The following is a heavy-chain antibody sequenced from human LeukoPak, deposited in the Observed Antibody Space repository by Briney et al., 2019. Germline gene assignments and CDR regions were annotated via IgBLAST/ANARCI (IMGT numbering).Heavy chain of an antibody. CDR3: ATQPAAADVDY. J-gene: IGHJ4*02. CDR2: IRQDGNEK. D-gene: IGHD2-2*01. CDR1: GFTFSSYW. V-gene: IGHV3-7*03. Sequence: QPGGSLRLSCAGSGFTFSSYWMSWVRQAPGKGLEWVANIRQDGNEKYYVDSVKGRFTISRDNAKKSLYLQMSSLRAEDTAVYYCATQPAAADVDYWGQGTLVTVSS.